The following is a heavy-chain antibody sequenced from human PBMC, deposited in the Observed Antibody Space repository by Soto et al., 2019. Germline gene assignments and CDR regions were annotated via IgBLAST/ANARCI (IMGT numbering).Heavy chain of an antibody. D-gene: IGHD6-19*01. CDR1: GFSFSSYE. V-gene: IGHV3-48*03. CDR2: ISSSGSTI. Sequence: GETLRLSCAASGFSFSSYEMNWVRKAPGKGLEWVSYISSSGSTIYYADSVKGRFTISRDNAKNSLYLQMNSLRAEDTAVYYCARTSQQWLVPYYFDYWGQGT. CDR3: ARTSQQWLVPYYFDY. J-gene: IGHJ4*02.